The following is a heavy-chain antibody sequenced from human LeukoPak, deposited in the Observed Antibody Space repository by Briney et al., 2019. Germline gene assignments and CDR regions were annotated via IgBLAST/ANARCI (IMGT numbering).Heavy chain of an antibody. D-gene: IGHD3-10*01. Sequence: GGSLRLSRAASGFPFSIYWMTWVRQAPGKGLEWVANIKPDGSEKYYVDSAKGRFTISRDNAKNSLYLQMNSLRAEDTAVYYCVRGSSGTVVRGVSWAWFDPWGQGTLVSVSS. CDR1: GFPFSIYW. V-gene: IGHV3-7*05. J-gene: IGHJ5*02. CDR2: IKPDGSEK. CDR3: VRGSSGTVVRGVSWAWFDP.